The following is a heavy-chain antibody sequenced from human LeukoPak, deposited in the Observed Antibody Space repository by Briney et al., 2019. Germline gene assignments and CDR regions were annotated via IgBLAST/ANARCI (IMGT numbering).Heavy chain of an antibody. D-gene: IGHD1-26*01. CDR1: GFTFTSYS. CDR3: AKDGGSGSYSWFDF. V-gene: IGHV3-30*18. J-gene: IGHJ4*02. CDR2: ISYDGSDK. Sequence: GGSLRLSCAASGFTFTSYSMNWVRQAPGKGLEWVAVISYDGSDKYYADSVKGRFTISRDNSKNTLYLQMNSLRAEDTAVYYCAKDGGSGSYSWFDFWGQGTLVTVSS.